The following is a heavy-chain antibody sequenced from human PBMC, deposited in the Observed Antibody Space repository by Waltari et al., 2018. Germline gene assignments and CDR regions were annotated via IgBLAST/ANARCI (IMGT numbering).Heavy chain of an antibody. J-gene: IGHJ6*02. CDR3: ARDKSVNDFWSGYYSFSYYYYGMDV. CDR2: ISAYNGNT. D-gene: IGHD3-3*01. V-gene: IGHV1-18*01. CDR1: GYTFTSYG. Sequence: QVQLVQSGAEVKKPGASVKVSCKASGYTFTSYGISWVRQAPGQGLEWMGWISAYNGNTNYAQKLQGRVTMTTDTSTSTAYMELRSLRSDDTAVYYCARDKSVNDFWSGYYSFSYYYYGMDVWGQGTTVTVSS.